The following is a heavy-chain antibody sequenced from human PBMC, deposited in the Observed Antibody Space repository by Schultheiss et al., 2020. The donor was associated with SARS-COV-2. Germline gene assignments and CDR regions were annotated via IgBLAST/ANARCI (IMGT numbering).Heavy chain of an antibody. D-gene: IGHD1-26*01. CDR2: IYYSGST. CDR1: GGSISSGGYY. V-gene: IGHV4-31*03. Sequence: SETLSLTCTVSGGSISSGGYYWSWIRQPPGKGLEWIGYIYYSGSTYYNPSLKSRVTISVDKSKNQFSLKLSSVTAADTAVYYCARAWEESYGMDVWGQGTTVTVSS. CDR3: ARAWEESYGMDV. J-gene: IGHJ6*02.